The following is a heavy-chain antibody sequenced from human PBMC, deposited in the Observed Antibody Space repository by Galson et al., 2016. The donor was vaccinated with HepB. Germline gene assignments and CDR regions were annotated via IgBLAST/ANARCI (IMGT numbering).Heavy chain of an antibody. CDR2: INHSGKT. CDR1: NESFGGYY. CDR3: ATGHGDGED. D-gene: IGHD3-10*01. J-gene: IGHJ4*02. Sequence: SETLSLTCGVYNESFGGYYWSWIRQPPGMGLEWIGEINHSGKTNYNPSLKSRVTMSVDTSKNQFSLKMTSVTAADTAAYYCATGHGDGEDWGQGTLVTVSS. V-gene: IGHV4-34*01.